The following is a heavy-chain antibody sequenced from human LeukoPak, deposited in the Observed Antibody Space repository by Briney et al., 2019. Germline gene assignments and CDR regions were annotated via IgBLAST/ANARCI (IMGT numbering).Heavy chain of an antibody. V-gene: IGHV4-39*02. J-gene: IGHJ4*02. CDR1: GDSISSSSCS. CDR3: ARRGYYDSSGYLY. CDR2: FYYSGST. D-gene: IGHD3-22*01. Sequence: SETLSLTCTVSGDSISSSSCSWGWIRQPPGKGLEWIGSFYYSGSTYYNLSLKGRVTISVDTSKNHFSLKLSSVTAADTAVYYCARRGYYDSSGYLYWGQGTLVTVAS.